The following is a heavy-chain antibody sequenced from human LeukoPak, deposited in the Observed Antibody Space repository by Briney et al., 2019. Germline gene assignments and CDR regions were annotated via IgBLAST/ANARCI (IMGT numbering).Heavy chain of an antibody. J-gene: IGHJ4*02. CDR3: ARDYVWGSDRYTDY. CDR1: GFTFSSYG. V-gene: IGHV3-33*01. D-gene: IGHD3-16*02. Sequence: PGRSLRLSCAASGFTFSSYGMHWVRQAPGKGLEWVAVIWYDGSKKYYADSVKGRFTISRDNSKNTLYLQMHSLRAEDTAVYYCARDYVWGSDRYTDYWGQGTLVTVSS. CDR2: IWYDGSKK.